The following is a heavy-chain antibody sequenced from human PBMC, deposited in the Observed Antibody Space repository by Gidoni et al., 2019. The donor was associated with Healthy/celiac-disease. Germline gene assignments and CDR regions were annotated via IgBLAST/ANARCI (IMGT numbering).Heavy chain of an antibody. J-gene: IGHJ6*02. Sequence: QVQLQESGPGLVKPSQTLSLTCTVSGGSISSGDYYWSWIRQPPGKGLEWIGYIYYSGSTYYNPSLKSRVTISVDTSKNQFSLKLSSVTAADTAVYYCARDRISLVVPAATADSYYYYGMDVWGQGTTVTVSS. D-gene: IGHD2-2*01. CDR2: IYYSGST. CDR1: GGSISSGDYY. V-gene: IGHV4-30-4*01. CDR3: ARDRISLVVPAATADSYYYYGMDV.